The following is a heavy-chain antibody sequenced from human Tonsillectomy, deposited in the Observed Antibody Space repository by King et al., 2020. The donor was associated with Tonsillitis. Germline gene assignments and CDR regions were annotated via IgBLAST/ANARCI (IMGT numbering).Heavy chain of an antibody. V-gene: IGHV3-7*04. D-gene: IGHD5-18*01. CDR1: GFTFSSSW. Sequence: VQLVESGGGLVQPGGSLRLSCDASGFTFSSSWMAWVRQAPGKGLEWVAGIKEDGSDKYYVDSVQGRFTISRDNPKKSLYLQMNSLRADDTALYYCARDSGYSAFDIWGQGTMVIVSS. CDR3: ARDSGYSAFDI. J-gene: IGHJ3*02. CDR2: IKEDGSDK.